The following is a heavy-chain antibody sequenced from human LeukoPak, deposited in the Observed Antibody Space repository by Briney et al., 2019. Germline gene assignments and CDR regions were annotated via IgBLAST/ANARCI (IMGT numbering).Heavy chain of an antibody. D-gene: IGHD3-16*02. CDR2: ISHDGSNK. CDR3: TTGVRLRLGELSLFISDAFDI. V-gene: IGHV3-30-3*01. Sequence: GGSLRLSCAASGFSFSTYAMHWVRQAPGKGLEWMAIISHDGSNKYYADSVKGRFTISRDNSKNTLSLQMNSLRAEDTAVYYCTTGVRLRLGELSLFISDAFDIWGQGTMVTVSS. CDR1: GFSFSTYA. J-gene: IGHJ3*02.